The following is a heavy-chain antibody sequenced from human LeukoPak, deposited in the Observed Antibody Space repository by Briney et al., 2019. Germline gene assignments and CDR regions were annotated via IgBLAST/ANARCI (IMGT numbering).Heavy chain of an antibody. D-gene: IGHD6-13*01. CDR1: GDSFCYFY. CDR3: ARGVVAAAGRTFDF. CDR2: IYNSGST. Sequence: SETLSLTCTVSGDSFCYFYWSWIRQPPGKGREWIGYIYNSGSTKYNPSLQSRVTISLDTSKNQFSLKLSSVTAADTAVYYCARGVVAAAGRTFDFWGQGTLVTVYS. V-gene: IGHV4-59*01. J-gene: IGHJ4*02.